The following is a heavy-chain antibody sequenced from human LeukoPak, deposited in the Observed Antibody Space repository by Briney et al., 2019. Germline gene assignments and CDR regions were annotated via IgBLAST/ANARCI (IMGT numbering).Heavy chain of an antibody. J-gene: IGHJ3*02. V-gene: IGHV3-23*01. CDR2: ISGNGDTT. Sequence: GGSLRLSCAASGFTFSSYAMSWVRQAPGKGLEWVSVISGNGDTTFYTESVKGRFTISRDNSKNTLYLQMNSLRAEDTAVYYCAKDRSGSDRSQIDIWGQETMVTVSS. D-gene: IGHD1-26*01. CDR3: AKDRSGSDRSQIDI. CDR1: GFTFSSYA.